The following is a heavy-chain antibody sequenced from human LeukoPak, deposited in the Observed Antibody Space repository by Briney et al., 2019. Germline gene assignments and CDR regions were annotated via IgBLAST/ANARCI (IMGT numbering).Heavy chain of an antibody. CDR2: MNPNSGNT. CDR3: ARDDSVVVIARFDY. Sequence: ALVKVSCKASGYTFTSYDINWVRQATGQGLEWMGWMNPNSGNTGYAQKFQGRVTMTRNTSISTAYMELSSLRSDDTAVYYCARDDSVVVIARFDYWGQGTLVTVSS. CDR1: GYTFTSYD. J-gene: IGHJ4*02. V-gene: IGHV1-8*01. D-gene: IGHD2-21*01.